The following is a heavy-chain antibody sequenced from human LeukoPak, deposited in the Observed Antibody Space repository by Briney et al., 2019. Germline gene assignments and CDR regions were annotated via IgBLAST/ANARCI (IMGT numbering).Heavy chain of an antibody. Sequence: PGGSLRLFCAASGFTVSSNPMSWVRQAPGKGLEWVSVTYSAGRSFYADSVKGRFTVSTDNSKNTLYLQMSSLRAEDTALYYCARTTPTVTTSSDLWGRGTLVTVSS. V-gene: IGHV3-53*01. D-gene: IGHD4-17*01. CDR1: GFTVSSNP. CDR3: ARTTPTVTTSSDL. CDR2: TYSAGRS. J-gene: IGHJ2*01.